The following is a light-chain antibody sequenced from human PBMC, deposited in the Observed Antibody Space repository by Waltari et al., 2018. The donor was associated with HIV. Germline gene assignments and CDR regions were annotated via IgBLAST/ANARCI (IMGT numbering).Light chain of an antibody. Sequence: IVLKQSPATLSLSPGERATLSCRASQNIRTYLAWYQQKPGQAPRLLISDASNRATGIPARFSGSGSGTDFTLTISSLEPEDFAVYYCQRRDNWPPWTFGQGTKVEI. CDR1: QNIRTY. CDR3: QRRDNWPPWT. CDR2: DAS. J-gene: IGKJ1*01. V-gene: IGKV3-11*01.